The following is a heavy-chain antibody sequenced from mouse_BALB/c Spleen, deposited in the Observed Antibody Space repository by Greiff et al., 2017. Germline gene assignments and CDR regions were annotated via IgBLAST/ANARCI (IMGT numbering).Heavy chain of an antibody. Sequence: EVQGVESGGGLVKPGGSLKLSCAASGFTFSDYYMYWVRQTPEKRLEWVATISDGGSYTYYPDSVKGRFTISRDNAKNNLYLQMSSLKSEDTAMYYCARSLITTVVFDYWGQGTTLTVSS. J-gene: IGHJ2*01. D-gene: IGHD1-1*01. V-gene: IGHV5-4*02. CDR2: ISDGGSYT. CDR3: ARSLITTVVFDY. CDR1: GFTFSDYY.